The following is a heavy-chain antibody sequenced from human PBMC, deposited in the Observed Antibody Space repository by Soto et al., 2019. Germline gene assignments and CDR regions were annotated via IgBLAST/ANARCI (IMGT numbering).Heavy chain of an antibody. CDR2: INPSGGST. J-gene: IGHJ4*02. V-gene: IGHV1-46*03. D-gene: IGHD5-18*01. CDR3: ARASTVDTAMGSGDY. CDR1: GYTSTSYY. Sequence: QVQLVQSGAEVKKPGASVKVSCKASGYTSTSYYMHWVRQAPGQGLEWMGIINPSGGSTSYAQKFQGRVTMTRDTSTSTVYMELSSLRSEDTAVYYCARASTVDTAMGSGDYWGQGTLVTVSS.